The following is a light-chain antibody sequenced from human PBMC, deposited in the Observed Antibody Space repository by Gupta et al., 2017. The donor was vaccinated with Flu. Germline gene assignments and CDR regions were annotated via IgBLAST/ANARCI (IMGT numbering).Light chain of an antibody. Sequence: EIVLTQSPAILSLSPGERATLSCRASQIVGTYLAWYQQKPGQTPRLLVYDASNRATGIPARFSGSGSGTDFTLTISSLEPEDFAVYYCQKRSNWPPYTFGQGTRLEI. V-gene: IGKV3-11*01. CDR3: QKRSNWPPYT. CDR1: QIVGTY. CDR2: DAS. J-gene: IGKJ2*01.